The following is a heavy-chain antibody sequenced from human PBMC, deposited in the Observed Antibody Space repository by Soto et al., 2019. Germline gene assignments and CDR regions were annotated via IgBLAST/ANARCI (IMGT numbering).Heavy chain of an antibody. Sequence: GESLKISCKGSGYSFTSYWIGWVRQMPGKGLEWMGIIYPGDSDTRYSPSFQGQVTISADKSISTAYLQWSSLKASDTAMYYCARALHTTNYYYYGMDVWGQGTTVTSP. CDR3: ARALHTTNYYYYGMDV. CDR1: GYSFTSYW. J-gene: IGHJ6*02. CDR2: IYPGDSDT. D-gene: IGHD4-4*01. V-gene: IGHV5-51*01.